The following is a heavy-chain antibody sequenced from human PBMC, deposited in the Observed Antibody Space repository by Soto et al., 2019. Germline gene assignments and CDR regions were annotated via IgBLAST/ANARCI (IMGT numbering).Heavy chain of an antibody. CDR3: AREGAIYGVVGWFDH. J-gene: IGHJ5*02. CDR1: GFTFSSYA. Sequence: QVQLVESGGGVVQPGGSLRLSCAASGFTFSSYAMHWVRQAPGKGLEWVAVITYDGSNKYYADSVKGRFTISRDNSKNTLYLQMNSLRAEDTAVYYCAREGAIYGVVGWFDHWGQGTLVTVSS. D-gene: IGHD3-3*01. V-gene: IGHV3-30-3*01. CDR2: ITYDGSNK.